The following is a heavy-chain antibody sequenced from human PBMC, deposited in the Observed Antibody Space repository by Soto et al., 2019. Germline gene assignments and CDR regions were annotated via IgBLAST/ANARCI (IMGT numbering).Heavy chain of an antibody. CDR2: INWRDNK. D-gene: IGHD3-9*01. CDR1: GFSLTTSRMC. Sequence: SGPTLVNPTQTLTLTCTFSGFSLTTSRMCVTWIRQPPGKALEWLALINWRDNKYYTTSLKTRLTLSKDTSKNQVVLTLTNMDPVDTGTYYCARILTGGNFDWPQIDCWGQGTLVTVSS. CDR3: ARILTGGNFDWPQIDC. V-gene: IGHV2-70*01. J-gene: IGHJ4*02.